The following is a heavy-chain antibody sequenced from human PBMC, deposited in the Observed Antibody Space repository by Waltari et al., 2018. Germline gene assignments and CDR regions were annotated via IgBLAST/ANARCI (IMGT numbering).Heavy chain of an antibody. J-gene: IGHJ3*02. CDR1: GYTLTELS. V-gene: IGHV1-24*01. CDR3: AIYPWELLPGDPAFDI. D-gene: IGHD1-26*01. CDR2: VDPEDGET. Sequence: QVQLVQSGAEVKKPGASVKVSCKVSGYTLTELSMHWVRQAPGKGLEWMGGVDPEDGETIYAQKFQGRVTMTEDTSTDTAYMELSSLRSEDTAVYYCAIYPWELLPGDPAFDIWGQGTMVTVSS.